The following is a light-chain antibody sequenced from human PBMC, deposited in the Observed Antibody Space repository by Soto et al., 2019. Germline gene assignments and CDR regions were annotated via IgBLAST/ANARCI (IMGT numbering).Light chain of an antibody. CDR1: QTISSSY. Sequence: VLTQSPDTLSLSPGERATISCRASQTISSSYLAWYQHKPGQAPRLLIYGASSRATGIPHRFSGSGSGTDFTLTISRLEPEDCGVYYCQQYGGSPPYTFGQGTRLEIK. V-gene: IGKV3-20*01. J-gene: IGKJ2*01. CDR2: GAS. CDR3: QQYGGSPPYT.